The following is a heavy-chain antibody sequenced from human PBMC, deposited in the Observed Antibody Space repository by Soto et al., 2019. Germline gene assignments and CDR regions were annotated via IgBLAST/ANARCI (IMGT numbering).Heavy chain of an antibody. CDR2: ISSSNSYT. D-gene: IGHD6-19*01. CDR3: ARGYSSGWTRDAFDI. CDR1: GFSFSDYY. Sequence: GGSLRLSCAASGFSFSDYYMSWIRQAPGKGLEWVSYISSSNSYTNHADSVTGRFTISRDNAKNSLYLQMNSLRAEDTAVYYCARGYSSGWTRDAFDIWGQGTMVT. J-gene: IGHJ3*02. V-gene: IGHV3-11*03.